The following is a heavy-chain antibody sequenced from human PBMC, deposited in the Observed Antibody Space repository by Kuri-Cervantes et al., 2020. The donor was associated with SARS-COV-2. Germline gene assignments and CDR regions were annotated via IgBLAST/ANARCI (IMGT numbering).Heavy chain of an antibody. CDR1: GASTTSHY. CDR3: ARDPNANHNNWFDP. D-gene: IGHD4/OR15-4a*01. J-gene: IGHJ5*02. V-gene: IGHV4-59*11. CDR2: IYYSGST. Sequence: SETLSLTCNVSGASTTSHYWSWIRQPPGKGPEWIGYIYYSGSTNYNPSLKSRVTTSVDTSKNQFSLKLSSVTAADTAVYYCARDPNANHNNWFDPWGQGTLVTVSS.